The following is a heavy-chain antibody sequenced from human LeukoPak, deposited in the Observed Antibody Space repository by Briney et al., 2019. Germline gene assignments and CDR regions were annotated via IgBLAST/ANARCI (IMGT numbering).Heavy chain of an antibody. Sequence: PSETLSLTCTVSGGSISSSSYHWGWIRQPPGKGLEWIGNIYYSGSTYYNPSLKSRVTISVDTSKNQFSLKLSSVTAADTAVYYCASLYSSGWTFPNDAFDIWGQGTMVTVSS. J-gene: IGHJ3*02. V-gene: IGHV4-39*01. D-gene: IGHD6-19*01. CDR2: IYYSGST. CDR1: GGSISSSSYH. CDR3: ASLYSSGWTFPNDAFDI.